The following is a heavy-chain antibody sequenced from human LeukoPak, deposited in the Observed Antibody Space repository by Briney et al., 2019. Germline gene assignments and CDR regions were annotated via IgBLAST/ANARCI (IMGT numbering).Heavy chain of an antibody. J-gene: IGHJ6*03. CDR3: ARQRYYYDSSGYLHYYYYYYMDV. D-gene: IGHD3-22*01. V-gene: IGHV3-7*01. CDR2: IQPDGSEG. Sequence: GGSLRLSCAASGFTFSSTWMSWVRQAPGKGLEWVGNIQPDGSEGYPVDSVKGRFTISRDNARNSLFLQMNSLRVEDTAVYYCARQRYYYDSSGYLHYYYYYYMDVWGKGTTVTVSS. CDR1: GFTFSSTW.